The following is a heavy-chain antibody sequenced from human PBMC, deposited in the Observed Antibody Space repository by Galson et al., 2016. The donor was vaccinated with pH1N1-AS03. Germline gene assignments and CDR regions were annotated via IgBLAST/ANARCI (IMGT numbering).Heavy chain of an antibody. D-gene: IGHD3-16*02. Sequence: SETLSLTCTVSGGSITSSSSYWGWIRQPPGKGLEWIGSIHYRGTTYYNTSLKSRITISVYTSKNQFSLRLSSLTAADTAVYYCARHAQDYLWGSYRYYDCWGQGTLVT. J-gene: IGHJ4*02. V-gene: IGHV4-39*01. CDR2: IHYRGTT. CDR3: ARHAQDYLWGSYRYYDC. CDR1: GGSITSSSSY.